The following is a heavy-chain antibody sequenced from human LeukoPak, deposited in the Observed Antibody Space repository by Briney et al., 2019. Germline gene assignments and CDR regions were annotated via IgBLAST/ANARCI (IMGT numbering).Heavy chain of an antibody. D-gene: IGHD3-22*01. CDR3: ASQYYYDSSGYSVDP. CDR2: INPNTGVT. J-gene: IGHJ5*02. CDR1: GYTFSGHY. Sequence: ASVKVSCKASGYTFSGHYLHWVRQAPGQGLEWMGRINPNTGVTQYTENFQGRVTMTGDTSISTAYMELSSLRSEDTAVYYCASQYYYDSSGYSVDPWGQGTLVTVSS. V-gene: IGHV1-2*06.